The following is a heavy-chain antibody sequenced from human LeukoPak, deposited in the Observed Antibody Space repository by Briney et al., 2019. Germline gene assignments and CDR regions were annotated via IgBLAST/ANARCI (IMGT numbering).Heavy chain of an antibody. J-gene: IGHJ4*02. CDR1: GFAFSNYW. V-gene: IGHV3-74*01. CDR3: ARVLGLERRLD. CDR2: IGTDGSDT. D-gene: IGHD1-1*01. Sequence: GGSLRLSCAASGFAFSNYWMHWVRQVPGKGLVWVSRIGTDGSDTSYADSVKGRFTISRDNAKNTLYLQINSLRAEDTAVYYCARVLGLERRLDWGQGTLVTVSS.